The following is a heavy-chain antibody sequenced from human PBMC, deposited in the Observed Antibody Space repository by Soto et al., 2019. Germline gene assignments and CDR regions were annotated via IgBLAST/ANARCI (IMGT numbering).Heavy chain of an antibody. J-gene: IGHJ6*02. V-gene: IGHV5-51*01. CDR2: IYPGDSDT. Sequence: LKISCKASGYSFTSYWIGLVLRMPGKGLEWRGIIYPGDSDTRYSPSFQGQVTISADKSISTAYLQWSSLKASDTAMYYCARHAERYGMDVWGQGTTVTVSS. CDR1: GYSFTSYW. D-gene: IGHD6-25*01. CDR3: ARHAERYGMDV.